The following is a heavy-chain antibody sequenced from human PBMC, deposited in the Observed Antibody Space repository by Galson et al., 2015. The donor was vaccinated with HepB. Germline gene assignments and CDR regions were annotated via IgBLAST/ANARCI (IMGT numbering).Heavy chain of an antibody. CDR3: AADYYYYMDV. CDR2: MNPNSGNT. Sequence: SCKASGYTFISHDINWVRQATGQGLEWMGWMNPNSGNTGYAQKFQGRVTMTRDTSISTAYMELSSLRSEDTAVYYCAADYYYYMDVWGKGTTVTVSS. J-gene: IGHJ6*03. CDR1: GYTFISHD. V-gene: IGHV1-8*01.